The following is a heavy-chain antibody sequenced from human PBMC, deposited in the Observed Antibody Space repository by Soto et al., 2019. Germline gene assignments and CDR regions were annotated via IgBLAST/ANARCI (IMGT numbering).Heavy chain of an antibody. CDR2: IIPIFGTA. Sequence: QVQLVQSGAEVKKTGSSVKVSCKASGGTFSSYSINWVRQAPGQGLEWMGEIIPIFGTANYAQKFQGRVTITADECTSTAYMELSSLISEDTAVYYCARDGGRHSGGIDYWGQGTLVTVSS. D-gene: IGHD1-26*01. J-gene: IGHJ4*02. CDR3: ARDGGRHSGGIDY. CDR1: GGTFSSYS. V-gene: IGHV1-69*01.